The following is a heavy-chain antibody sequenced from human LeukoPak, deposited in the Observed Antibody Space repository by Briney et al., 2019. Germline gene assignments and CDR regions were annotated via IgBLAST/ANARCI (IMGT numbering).Heavy chain of an antibody. Sequence: ASVKVSCKASGYTFSDYYLHWVRQAPGQGLEWMGWINPNSGVADYAQKFQGRVTMTRDTSISTAYMELSRLRSDDTAVYYCARGLQWLEAFEHWGQGTLVTVSS. V-gene: IGHV1-2*02. CDR1: GYTFSDYY. CDR3: ARGLQWLEAFEH. J-gene: IGHJ4*02. D-gene: IGHD6-19*01. CDR2: INPNSGVA.